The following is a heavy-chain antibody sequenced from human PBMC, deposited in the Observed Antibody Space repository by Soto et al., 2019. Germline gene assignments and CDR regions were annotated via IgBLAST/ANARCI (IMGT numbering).Heavy chain of an antibody. V-gene: IGHV3-48*02. J-gene: IGHJ4*02. Sequence: EVQLVESGGGLVQPGGSLRLSCAASGFTFSSYGMTWVRQAPGKGLEWISYISSATSTTYYADSVKGRFTISRDNAKDSLFLQMNSLRDDDTAVYYCAREEWELLGYWGQGTLVTVSS. CDR3: AREEWELLGY. CDR1: GFTFSSYG. D-gene: IGHD1-26*01. CDR2: ISSATSTT.